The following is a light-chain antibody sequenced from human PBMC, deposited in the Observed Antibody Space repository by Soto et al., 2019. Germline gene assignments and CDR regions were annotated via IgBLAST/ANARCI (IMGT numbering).Light chain of an antibody. J-gene: IGKJ2*01. CDR1: QSISSD. CDR2: GAS. Sequence: ETVMTQSPATLSVSPGERATLSCRASQSISSDLAWYQQKPGQAPRLLIYGASTTATGIPGRFSGSGSGREFTLTISSLQSEDFAVYYCQQYNNWPRTLGQGTKVDIK. V-gene: IGKV3-15*01. CDR3: QQYNNWPRT.